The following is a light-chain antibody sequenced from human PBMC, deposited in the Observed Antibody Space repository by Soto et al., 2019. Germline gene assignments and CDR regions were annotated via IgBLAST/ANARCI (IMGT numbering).Light chain of an antibody. Sequence: EVVMTQSPATLSVSPGERATLSCRASQSVSSNLAWYQQKPGQAPRLLIYAASTRATGISARFSGSGSGTEFTLTISSLQSEDFATYYCQQYNNWPRTFGQGTKVEIK. CDR2: AAS. CDR3: QQYNNWPRT. V-gene: IGKV3-15*01. CDR1: QSVSSN. J-gene: IGKJ1*01.